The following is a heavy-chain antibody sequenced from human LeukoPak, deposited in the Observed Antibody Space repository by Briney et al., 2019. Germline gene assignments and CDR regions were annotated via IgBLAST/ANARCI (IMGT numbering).Heavy chain of an antibody. CDR2: ISNSSSYI. D-gene: IGHD1-26*01. CDR1: GFTFSSYS. J-gene: IGHJ6*03. Sequence: GGSLRLSCAASGFTFSSYSMNWVCQAPGKGLEWVSSISNSSSYIYYADPVKGRYTISRDNAKNSLYLQMDSLRAEDTAVYYCARDPYSGGYGAYYYYYMDVWGKGTTVTVSS. CDR3: ARDPYSGGYGAYYYYYMDV. V-gene: IGHV3-21*01.